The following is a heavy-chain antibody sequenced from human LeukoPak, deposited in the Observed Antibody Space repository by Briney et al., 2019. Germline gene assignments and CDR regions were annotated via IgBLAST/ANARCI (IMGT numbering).Heavy chain of an antibody. CDR2: INPNSGGT. CDR3: ARGATIFGVVIIYFDY. V-gene: IGHV1-2*04. D-gene: IGHD3-3*01. CDR1: GYTFTGYY. Sequence: ASVKVSCKASGYTFTGYYMHWVRQAPGQGLEWIGWINPNSGGTNYAQKFQGWVTMTRDTSISTAYMELSRLRSDDTAVYYCARGATIFGVVIIYFDYWGQGTLVTVSS. J-gene: IGHJ4*02.